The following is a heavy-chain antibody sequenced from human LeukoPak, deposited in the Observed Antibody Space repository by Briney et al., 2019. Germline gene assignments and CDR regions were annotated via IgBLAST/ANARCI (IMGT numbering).Heavy chain of an antibody. CDR3: ARYSGSFHNFDS. D-gene: IGHD1-26*01. CDR2: IFYGGST. Sequence: SETLSLICGVSGGSISSSSCYWGWIRQPPGKGLEWIGNIFYGGSTYCNPSLKSRVTISVDTSMSQFSLKLRSVTAADTAVYYCARYSGSFHNFDSWGQGTLVTVSS. V-gene: IGHV4-39*01. CDR1: GGSISSSSCY. J-gene: IGHJ4*02.